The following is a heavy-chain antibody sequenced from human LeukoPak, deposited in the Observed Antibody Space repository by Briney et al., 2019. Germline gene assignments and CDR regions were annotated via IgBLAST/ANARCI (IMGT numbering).Heavy chain of an antibody. CDR2: NDNRGST. Sequence: SETLSLTCTVSGGSISSYFWSWIRQPPGKGLEWIGYNDNRGSTNYNPSLKNRVSISVDPSKKQFSLKVTSVTAADTAIYYCARVTRRDDSSGFYSDYWYFDVWGRGALVTVSS. CDR1: GGSISSYF. V-gene: IGHV4-59*01. J-gene: IGHJ2*01. D-gene: IGHD3-22*01. CDR3: ARVTRRDDSSGFYSDYWYFDV.